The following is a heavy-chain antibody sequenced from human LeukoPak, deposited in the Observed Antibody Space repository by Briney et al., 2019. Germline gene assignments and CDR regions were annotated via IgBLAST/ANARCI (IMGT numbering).Heavy chain of an antibody. Sequence: PSETLSLTCTVSGASITSYHWSWLRQPAGKGLEWIGRIYTSASTNYSSSFKGRTTRSIGRSKSQFCLNLPSVSAADTAVYYCARDRIWNDGGHAPFDIWGQGTMVAVSS. J-gene: IGHJ3*02. CDR3: ARDRIWNDGGHAPFDI. D-gene: IGHD1-1*01. V-gene: IGHV4-4*07. CDR2: IYTSAST. CDR1: GASITSYH.